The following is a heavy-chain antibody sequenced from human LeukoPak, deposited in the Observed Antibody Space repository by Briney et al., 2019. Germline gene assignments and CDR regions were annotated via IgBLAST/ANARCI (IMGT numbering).Heavy chain of an antibody. V-gene: IGHV3-15*01. CDR1: GFTFSSYG. Sequence: GGSLRLSCAASGFTFSSYGMHWVRQAPGKGLEWVGRIKSKPDGETTDYAAPVKGRFTISRDDSQNTVYVQMSSLRTEDTAVYYCSTGGYYFDYWGQGTLVTVSS. CDR2: IKSKPDGETT. J-gene: IGHJ4*02. D-gene: IGHD3-10*01. CDR3: STGGYYFDY.